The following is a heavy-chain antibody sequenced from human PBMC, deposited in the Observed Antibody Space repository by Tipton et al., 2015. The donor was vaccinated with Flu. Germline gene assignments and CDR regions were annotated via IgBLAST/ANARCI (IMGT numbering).Heavy chain of an antibody. Sequence: TLSLTCTVSGGSISSSSYYWGWIRQPPGKGLEWIGSIYYSGSTYYNPSLKSRVTISVDTSKNQFSLKLSSVIAADTAVYYCARDWVAGYCSGGSCYSWGQGTLVTVSS. D-gene: IGHD2-15*01. CDR3: ARDWVAGYCSGGSCYS. J-gene: IGHJ4*02. V-gene: IGHV4-39*07. CDR2: IYYSGST. CDR1: GGSISSSSYY.